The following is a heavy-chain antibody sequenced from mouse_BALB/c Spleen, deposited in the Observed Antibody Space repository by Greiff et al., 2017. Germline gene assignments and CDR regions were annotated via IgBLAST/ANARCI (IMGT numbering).Heavy chain of an antibody. CDR1: GFTFSSFG. Sequence: DVKLVESGGGLVQPGGSRKLSCAASGFTFSSFGMHWVRQAPEKGLEWVAYISSGSSTIYYADTVKGRFTISRDNPKNTLFLQMTSLRSEDTAMYYCATITTDYAMDYWGQGTSVTVSS. CDR3: ATITTDYAMDY. V-gene: IGHV5-17*02. D-gene: IGHD1-1*01. CDR2: ISSGSSTI. J-gene: IGHJ4*01.